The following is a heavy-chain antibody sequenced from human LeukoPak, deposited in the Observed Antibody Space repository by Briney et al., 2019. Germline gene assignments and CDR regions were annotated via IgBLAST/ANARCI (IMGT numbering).Heavy chain of an antibody. V-gene: IGHV1-46*01. D-gene: IGHD6-13*01. CDR1: GYTFTSYY. Sequence: ASVKVSCKASGYTFTSYYMHWVRQAPGQGLEWMGIINPSGGSTSYAQKFQGRVTMTRDTSTSTVYMELSSLRSEDTAVDYCAREGGGDIAAAGTHGYWGQGTLVTVSS. J-gene: IGHJ4*02. CDR2: INPSGGST. CDR3: AREGGGDIAAAGTHGY.